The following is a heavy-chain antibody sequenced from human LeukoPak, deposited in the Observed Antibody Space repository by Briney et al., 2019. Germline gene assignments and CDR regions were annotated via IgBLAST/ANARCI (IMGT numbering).Heavy chain of an antibody. CDR3: ARVYYSNSYDYWYFDL. D-gene: IGHD6-13*01. CDR1: GGSFSGYY. V-gene: IGHV4-34*01. CDR2: INHSGST. Sequence: SETLSLTCAVYGGSFSGYYWSWIRQPPGKGLEWIGEINHSGSTNYNPSLKSRVTISVDTSKNQFSLKLSSVTAADTAVYYCARVYYSNSYDYWYFDLWGRGILVTVSS. J-gene: IGHJ2*01.